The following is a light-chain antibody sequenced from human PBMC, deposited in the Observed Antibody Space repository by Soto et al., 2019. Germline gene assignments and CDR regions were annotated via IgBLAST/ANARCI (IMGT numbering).Light chain of an antibody. CDR3: QQYETLPIT. Sequence: DIQMTQSPSSLSASVGDRVSITCQASQDIGNYLNWYQQIPGKAPKLLIFDASNLESGVPSSFSGSGSGTDFTFTISSLQPEDIATYYCQQYETLPITFDQGTRLEIK. CDR2: DAS. CDR1: QDIGNY. V-gene: IGKV1-33*01. J-gene: IGKJ5*01.